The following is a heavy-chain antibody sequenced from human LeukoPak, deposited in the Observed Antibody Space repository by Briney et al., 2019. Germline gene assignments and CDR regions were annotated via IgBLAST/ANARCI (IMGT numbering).Heavy chain of an antibody. V-gene: IGHV3-74*01. J-gene: IGHJ4*02. Sequence: PGGSLRLSCAASGFTFTSYWMHWVRQAPGKGLVWVSRINSDGSSTTYADSVKGRFTISRDNAKNTLYLQVNSLRAEDTAMYYCARGFSRWYLDFDSWGQGTLVTVSS. CDR1: GFTFTSYW. CDR2: INSDGSST. CDR3: ARGFSRWYLDFDS. D-gene: IGHD4-23*01.